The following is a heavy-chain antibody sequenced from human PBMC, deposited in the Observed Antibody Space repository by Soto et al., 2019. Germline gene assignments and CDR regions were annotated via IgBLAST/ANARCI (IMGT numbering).Heavy chain of an antibody. J-gene: IGHJ4*02. D-gene: IGHD1-26*01. CDR3: AENSGSHPWGDF. Sequence: QVQLVQSGAEVKKPGSSVKVSCKASGGTFTSNVISWVRQAPGQGLEWMGGIIPIFSTTNYAQKFQGRLTITADESTSTAYMELSSLRSEDTALYYCAENSGSHPWGDFWGQGTPVTVSS. CDR1: GGTFTSNV. CDR2: IIPIFSTT. V-gene: IGHV1-69*01.